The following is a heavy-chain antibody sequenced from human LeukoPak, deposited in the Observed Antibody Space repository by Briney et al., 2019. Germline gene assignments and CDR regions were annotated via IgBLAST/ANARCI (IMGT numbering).Heavy chain of an antibody. Sequence: SETLSLTCAVYGGSFGGYYWSWIRQPPGKGLEWIGEINHSGSTNYNPSLKSRVTISVDTSKNQFSLKLSSVTAADTAVYYCARDDYGDPFDYWGQGTLVTVSS. V-gene: IGHV4-34*01. CDR3: ARDDYGDPFDY. D-gene: IGHD4-17*01. CDR2: INHSGST. CDR1: GGSFGGYY. J-gene: IGHJ4*02.